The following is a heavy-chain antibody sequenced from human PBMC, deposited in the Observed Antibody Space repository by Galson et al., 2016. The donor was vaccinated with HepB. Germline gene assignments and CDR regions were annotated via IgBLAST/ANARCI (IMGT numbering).Heavy chain of an antibody. D-gene: IGHD3-22*01. Sequence: SLRLSCAASGFIFSSYGMNWVRQAPGKGLEWVAVVWYEGTNKYYTDSVKGRFTISRDNSKNTLFLQMNNLRADDTAVYYCVRTPVNGYNSSWYSMGAFDIWGQGTMVTVSS. V-gene: IGHV3-33*04. CDR3: VRTPVNGYNSSWYSMGAFDI. CDR2: VWYEGTNK. J-gene: IGHJ3*02. CDR1: GFIFSSYG.